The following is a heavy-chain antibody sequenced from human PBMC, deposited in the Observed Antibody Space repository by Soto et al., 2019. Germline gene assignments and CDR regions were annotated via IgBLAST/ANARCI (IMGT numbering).Heavy chain of an antibody. CDR2: ISSTTNYI. Sequence: GGSLRLSCAASGFTFTRYSMNCVRQAPGKGLEWVSSISSTTNYIYYGDSMKGRFTISRDNAKNSLYMEMNSLRAEDTAVYYCARETEDLTSNFDYCGQGTLVTVSS. V-gene: IGHV3-21*06. J-gene: IGHJ4*02. CDR1: GFTFTRYS. CDR3: ARETEDLTSNFDY.